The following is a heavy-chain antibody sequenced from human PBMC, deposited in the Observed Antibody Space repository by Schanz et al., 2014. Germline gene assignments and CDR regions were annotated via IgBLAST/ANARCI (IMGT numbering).Heavy chain of an antibody. CDR1: GFTFSSYS. CDR2: ISSASSTI. J-gene: IGHJ5*02. CDR3: ARAGYDADNWFDP. V-gene: IGHV3-48*01. D-gene: IGHD2-2*01. Sequence: EVQLVESGGGLVQPGGSLRLSCAASGFTFSSYSMNWVRQAPGKGLEWVSYISSASSTINYADSVKGRFTISRDNAKNSLFLQMNSLRAEDTAVYYCARAGYDADNWFDPWGQGTQVTVSS.